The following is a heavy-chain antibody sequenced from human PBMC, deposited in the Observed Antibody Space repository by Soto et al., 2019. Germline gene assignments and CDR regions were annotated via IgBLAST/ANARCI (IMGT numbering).Heavy chain of an antibody. D-gene: IGHD1-1*01. J-gene: IGHJ4*02. Sequence: ESGGGVVQPGRSLRLSCAASGFSFSNYAMHWVRQAPGKGLEWVAFISDDGRNKHYADSVKGRFTISRDNSKDTLYLQMNSLRHEDTAVYFCARKTGTTNYWGQGTLVTVSS. CDR2: ISDDGRNK. V-gene: IGHV3-30*04. CDR1: GFSFSNYA. CDR3: ARKTGTTNY.